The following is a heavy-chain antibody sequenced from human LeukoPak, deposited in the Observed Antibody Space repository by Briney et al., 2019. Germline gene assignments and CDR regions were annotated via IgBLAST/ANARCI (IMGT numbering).Heavy chain of an antibody. CDR1: GFTFSDYY. V-gene: IGHV3-11*01. CDR3: ARDTATGTLMDV. J-gene: IGHJ6*04. Sequence: PGGSLRLSCAASGFTFSDYYMSWLRQAPGKGLEWVSYISSSGSTIYYADSVKGRFTISRDNAKNSLYLQMNSLRAEDTAVYYCARDTATGTLMDVWGKGTTVTVSS. D-gene: IGHD1-1*01. CDR2: ISSSGSTI.